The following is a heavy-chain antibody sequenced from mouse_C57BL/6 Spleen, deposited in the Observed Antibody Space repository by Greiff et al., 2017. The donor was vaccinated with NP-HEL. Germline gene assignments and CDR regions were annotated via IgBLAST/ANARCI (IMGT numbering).Heavy chain of an antibody. Sequence: EVHLVESGGDLVKPGGSLKLSCAASGFTFSSYGMSWVRQTPDKRLEWVATISSGGSYTYYPDSVKGRFTISRDNAKNTLYLQMSSLKSEDTAMYYCARLNYYGSSLDYYAMDYWGQGTSVTVSS. D-gene: IGHD1-1*01. J-gene: IGHJ4*01. CDR1: GFTFSSYG. CDR2: ISSGGSYT. CDR3: ARLNYYGSSLDYYAMDY. V-gene: IGHV5-6*01.